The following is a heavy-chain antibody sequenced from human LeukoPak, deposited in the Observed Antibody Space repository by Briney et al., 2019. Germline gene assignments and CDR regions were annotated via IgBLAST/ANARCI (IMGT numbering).Heavy chain of an antibody. D-gene: IGHD4-17*01. CDR3: ARLAVPTTGGLDF. J-gene: IGHJ4*02. Sequence: GESLKISCKGSGYSFTSCWIGWVRQVPGKGLEWMGIIYSDDSKTRYSPSFQGQVTISADKFIRTAYLQWSSLKASDTAMYYCARLAVPTTGGLDFWGQGTLVTVSS. CDR1: GYSFTSCW. CDR2: IYSDDSKT. V-gene: IGHV5-51*01.